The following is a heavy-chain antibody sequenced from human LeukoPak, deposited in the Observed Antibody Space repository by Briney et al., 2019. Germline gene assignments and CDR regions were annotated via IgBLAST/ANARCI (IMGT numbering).Heavy chain of an antibody. J-gene: IGHJ4*02. CDR2: IYYSGST. CDR1: GGSISSYY. V-gene: IGHV4-59*01. CDR3: ARYVWGSYPTFEDY. D-gene: IGHD3-16*02. Sequence: MASETLSLTCTVSGGSISSYYWSWIRQPPGKGLEWIGYIYYSGSTNYNPSLKSRVTISVDTSKNQFSLKLSSVTAADTAVYYCARYVWGSYPTFEDYWGQGTLVTVSS.